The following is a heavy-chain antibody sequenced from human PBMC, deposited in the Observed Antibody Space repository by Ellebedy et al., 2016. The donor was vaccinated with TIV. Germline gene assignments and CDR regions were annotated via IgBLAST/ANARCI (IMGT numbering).Heavy chain of an antibody. V-gene: IGHV4-34*01. CDR3: ARNSGFFDY. Sequence: SETLSLTCAVYGGSFSGYYWNWIRQPPGKGLEWIGEISHSGSTNYNPSLKSRVTVSVDRSKNQFSLKLSSVTAADTAVYYCARNSGFFDYWGQGTLVTVSS. CDR1: GGSFSGYY. J-gene: IGHJ4*02. CDR2: ISHSGST. D-gene: IGHD1-26*01.